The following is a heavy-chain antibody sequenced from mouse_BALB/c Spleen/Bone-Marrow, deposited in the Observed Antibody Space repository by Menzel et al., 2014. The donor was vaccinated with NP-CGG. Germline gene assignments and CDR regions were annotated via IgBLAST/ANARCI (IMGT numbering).Heavy chain of an antibody. Sequence: EVQLQESGGGLVKPGGSLRLSCATSGFTFTDYYMSWVRQPPGKALEWLGFIRNKANGYTTEYSASVKGRFTISRDNSQSILYLQMNTLRAEDSATYYCARDDAMDYWGQGTSVTVSS. CDR3: ARDDAMDY. J-gene: IGHJ4*01. CDR2: IRNKANGYTT. V-gene: IGHV7-3*02. CDR1: GFTFTDYY.